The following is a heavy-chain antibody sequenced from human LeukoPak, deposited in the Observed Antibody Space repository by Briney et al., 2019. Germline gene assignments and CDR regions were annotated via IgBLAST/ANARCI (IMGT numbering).Heavy chain of an antibody. J-gene: IGHJ4*02. D-gene: IGHD3-22*01. CDR1: GGSISSGDYY. V-gene: IGHV4-30-4*01. CDR3: ARADDSSGFPAYFDY. CDR2: IYYSGST. Sequence: SETLSLTCTVSGGSISSGDYYWSWIRQPPGKGLEWIGYIYYSGSTYYNPSLKSRVTISVDTSKSQFSLKLSSVTAADTAVYYCARADDSSGFPAYFDYWGQGTLVTVSS.